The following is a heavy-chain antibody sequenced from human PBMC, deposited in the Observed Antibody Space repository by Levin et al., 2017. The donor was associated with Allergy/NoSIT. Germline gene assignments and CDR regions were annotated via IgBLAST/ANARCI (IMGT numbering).Heavy chain of an antibody. CDR3: ARGGYCSSTSCPHLQQLAYFDY. J-gene: IGHJ4*02. D-gene: IGHD2-2*01. Sequence: ASVKVSCKASGGTFSSYAISWVRQAPGQGLEWMGGIIPIFGTANYAQKFQGRVTITADESTSTAYMELSSLRSEDTAVYYCARGGYCSSTSCPHLQQLAYFDYWGQGTLVTVSS. CDR2: IIPIFGTA. V-gene: IGHV1-69*13. CDR1: GGTFSSYA.